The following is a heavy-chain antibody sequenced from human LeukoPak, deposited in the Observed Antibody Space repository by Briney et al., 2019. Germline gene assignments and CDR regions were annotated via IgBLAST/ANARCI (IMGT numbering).Heavy chain of an antibody. Sequence: GGSLRLSCAASGFIFSSYWMHWVRQAPGKGLVWVSRINSDGSSTTYADSVRGRFTISRDNAKNSLYLQMNSLRAEDTAVYYCARNAYGAQTPSDVWGQGTTVTV. CDR3: ARNAYGAQTPSDV. V-gene: IGHV3-74*03. CDR2: INSDGSST. D-gene: IGHD4-17*01. J-gene: IGHJ6*02. CDR1: GFIFSSYW.